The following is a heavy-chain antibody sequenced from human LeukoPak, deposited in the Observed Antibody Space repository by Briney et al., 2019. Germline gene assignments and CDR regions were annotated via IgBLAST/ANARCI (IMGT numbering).Heavy chain of an antibody. V-gene: IGHV4-4*02. J-gene: IGHJ4*02. CDR1: GGSISSSNW. CDR2: IYHSGST. D-gene: IGHD4-17*01. CDR3: ARTAGDYGDSTLFDY. Sequence: SGTLSLTCAVSGGSISSSNWWSWVRQPPGKGLEWIGEIYHSGSTNYNPSLKSRVTISVDTSKNQFSLKLSSVTAADTAVYYCARTAGDYGDSTLFDYWGQGTLVTVSS.